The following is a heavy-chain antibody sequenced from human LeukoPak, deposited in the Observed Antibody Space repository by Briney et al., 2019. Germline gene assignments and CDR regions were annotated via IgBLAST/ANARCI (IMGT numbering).Heavy chain of an antibody. D-gene: IGHD3-10*01. CDR3: ARDGGTMVRGAVDY. V-gene: IGHV4-59*12. J-gene: IGHJ4*02. CDR2: IYYSGST. CDR1: GGSISSYY. Sequence: SETLSLTCTVSGGSISSYYWSWIRQPPGKGLGWIGYIYYSGSTNYNPSLKSRVTISVDTSKNQFSLKLSSVTAADTAVYYCARDGGTMVRGAVDYWGQGTLVTVSS.